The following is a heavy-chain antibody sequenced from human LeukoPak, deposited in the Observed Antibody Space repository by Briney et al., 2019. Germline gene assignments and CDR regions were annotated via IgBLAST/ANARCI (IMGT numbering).Heavy chain of an antibody. CDR3: ARAYSSSWLDY. D-gene: IGHD6-13*01. Sequence: TSETLSLTCTVSGGSISSYYWSWIRQPPGKGLEWIGYIYYSGSTNYNPSLKSRVTISVDTSKNQFSLKLSSVTAADTAVYYCARAYSSSWLDYWGQGTLVTVSS. V-gene: IGHV4-59*01. CDR1: GGSISSYY. J-gene: IGHJ4*02. CDR2: IYYSGST.